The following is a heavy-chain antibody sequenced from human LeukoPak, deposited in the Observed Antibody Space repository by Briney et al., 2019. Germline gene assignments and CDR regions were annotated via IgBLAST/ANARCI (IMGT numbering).Heavy chain of an antibody. Sequence: PAGSLRLSCAASGFTFSSYGMHWVRQAPGKGLEWVAFIRYDGSNKYYADSVKGRLTISRDNSKNTLYLQMNSLRAEDTAVYYCAKDQPYYYDSSGSAHHFDYWGQGTLVTVSS. J-gene: IGHJ4*02. CDR3: AKDQPYYYDSSGSAHHFDY. V-gene: IGHV3-30*02. CDR1: GFTFSSYG. D-gene: IGHD3-22*01. CDR2: IRYDGSNK.